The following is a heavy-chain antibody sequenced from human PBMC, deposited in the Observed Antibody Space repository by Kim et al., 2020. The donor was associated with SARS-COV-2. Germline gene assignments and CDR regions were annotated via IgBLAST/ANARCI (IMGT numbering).Heavy chain of an antibody. CDR1: GFTFDDYA. V-gene: IGHV3-43*02. CDR2: ISGDGGST. Sequence: GGSLRLSCAATGFTFDDYAMHWVRQAPGKGLEWVSLISGDGGSTYYADSVKGRFTISRDNSKNSLYLQMNSLRTEDTALYYCAKAKASCGGDCYDYWGQGTLVTVSS. J-gene: IGHJ4*02. D-gene: IGHD2-21*02. CDR3: AKAKASCGGDCYDY.